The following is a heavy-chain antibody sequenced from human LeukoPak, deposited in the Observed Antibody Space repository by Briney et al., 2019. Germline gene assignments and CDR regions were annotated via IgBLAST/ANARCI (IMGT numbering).Heavy chain of an antibody. CDR1: GFIFSDYY. Sequence: SGGSLRLSCAASGFIFSDYYMSWIRQAPGKGLEWVSYIRSSGNTINYADSVKGRFTISRDNARYSLYLQMNSLRAEDTAVYYCARDAGSYSFNYWGQGTLVTVSS. CDR3: ARDAGSYSFNY. J-gene: IGHJ4*02. D-gene: IGHD6-13*01. CDR2: IRSSGNTI. V-gene: IGHV3-11*04.